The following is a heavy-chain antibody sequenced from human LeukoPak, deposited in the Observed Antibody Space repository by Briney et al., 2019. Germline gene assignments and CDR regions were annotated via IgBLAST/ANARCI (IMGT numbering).Heavy chain of an antibody. CDR2: INPSGGST. D-gene: IGHD5-18*01. CDR1: GYTFTSYY. CDR3: ARIGYSYGPYYFDY. V-gene: IGHV1-46*01. J-gene: IGHJ4*02. Sequence: ASVKVSCKASGYTFTSYYMHWVRQAPGQGLEWMGIINPSGGSTSYPQRFQGRVTMTRDMSTSTVYMELSSLRSEDTAVYYCARIGYSYGPYYFDYWGQGTLVTVSS.